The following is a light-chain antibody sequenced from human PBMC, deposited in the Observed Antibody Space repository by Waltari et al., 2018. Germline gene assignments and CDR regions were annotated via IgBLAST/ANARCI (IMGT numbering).Light chain of an antibody. CDR2: DTS. J-gene: IGKJ4*01. Sequence: EIVLTQSPVTPSLAAGERATLSCRAIESVFNYLAWYQQKPGQSPRLLIYDTSKRATGIPARFSGSGYGTDFTLTINNLEAEDFALYYCQQGSILPLTCGGGTKVEIK. CDR3: QQGSILPLT. CDR1: ESVFNY. V-gene: IGKV3-11*01.